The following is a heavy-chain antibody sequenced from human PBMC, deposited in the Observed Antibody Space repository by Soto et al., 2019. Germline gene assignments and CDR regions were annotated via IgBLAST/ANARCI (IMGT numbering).Heavy chain of an antibody. V-gene: IGHV4-59*01. J-gene: IGHJ4*02. CDR2: IYYSGST. D-gene: IGHD2-2*01. CDR1: GGSISSYY. CDR3: ARAVLPATAPFDY. Sequence: SETLPLTCTASGGSISSYYWSWIRQPPGKGLEWIGYIYYSGSTNYNPSLKSRVTISVDTSKNQFSLKLSSVTAADTAVYYCARAVLPATAPFDYWGQGTLVTVSS.